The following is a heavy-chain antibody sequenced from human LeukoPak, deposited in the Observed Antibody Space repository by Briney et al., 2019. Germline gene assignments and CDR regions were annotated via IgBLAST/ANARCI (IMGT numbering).Heavy chain of an antibody. D-gene: IGHD3-22*01. Sequence: SETLSLTCTVSGGSISSYYWSWIRQPAGKGLEWIGRIYTSGSTNYNPSLKSRVTMSVDTSKNQFSLKLSSVTAADTAVYYCARGRFLSASGLDYYDSSGYYLSGVFDYWGQGTLVTVSS. CDR3: ARGRFLSASGLDYYDSSGYYLSGVFDY. J-gene: IGHJ4*02. V-gene: IGHV4-4*07. CDR2: IYTSGST. CDR1: GGSISSYY.